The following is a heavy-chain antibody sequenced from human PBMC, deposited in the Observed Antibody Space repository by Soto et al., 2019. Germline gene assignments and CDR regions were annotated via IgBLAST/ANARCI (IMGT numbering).Heavy chain of an antibody. CDR3: AREGAGYNSGYYYGMDV. J-gene: IGHJ6*02. V-gene: IGHV1-2*04. Sequence: GASVXVSCKASGYTSTGYYMHWVRQAPGQGLEWMGWINPNSGGTNYAQKFQGWVTMTRDTSISTAYMELSRLRSDDTAVYYCAREGAGYNSGYYYGMDVWGQGTTVTVSS. CDR2: INPNSGGT. CDR1: GYTSTGYY. D-gene: IGHD5-12*01.